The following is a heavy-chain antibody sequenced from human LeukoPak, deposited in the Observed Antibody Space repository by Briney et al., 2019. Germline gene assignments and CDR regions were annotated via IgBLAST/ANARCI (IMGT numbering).Heavy chain of an antibody. CDR1: GYSFTSYW. V-gene: IGHV5-51*01. Sequence: GESLKISCKGSGYSFTSYWIGWVRQMPGKGLEWMGIIYPGDSDTRYSPSFQGQVFISADKSISTAYLQWSSLKASDTAIYYCARRGVVAGRGWYFDLWGRGTLVTVSS. D-gene: IGHD2-15*01. CDR2: IYPGDSDT. J-gene: IGHJ2*01. CDR3: ARRGVVAGRGWYFDL.